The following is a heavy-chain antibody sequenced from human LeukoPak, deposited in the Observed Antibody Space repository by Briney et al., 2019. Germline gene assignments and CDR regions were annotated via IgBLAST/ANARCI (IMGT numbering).Heavy chain of an antibody. CDR2: ISYDGSNK. Sequence: GGSLRLSCAASGFTFSSYGMHWVRQAPGKGLEWVAVISYDGSNKYYADSVKGRFTISRDNSKNTLYLQMNSLRAEDTAVYYCAKDTFNDQDYCYYGMDVWGQGTTVTVSS. J-gene: IGHJ6*02. CDR3: AKDTFNDQDYCYYGMDV. D-gene: IGHD2/OR15-2a*01. CDR1: GFTFSSYG. V-gene: IGHV3-30*18.